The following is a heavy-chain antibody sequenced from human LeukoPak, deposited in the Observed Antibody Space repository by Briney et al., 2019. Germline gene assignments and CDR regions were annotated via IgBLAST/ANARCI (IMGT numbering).Heavy chain of an antibody. J-gene: IGHJ6*02. V-gene: IGHV1-8*01. CDR1: GYTFTSHG. CDR3: ARTRGYSSSPGPPYYYYGMDV. CDR2: VSGYNGNT. Sequence: ASVKVSCKASGYTFTSHGTNWLRQAPGQGLEWMGWVSGYNGNTDYAQKFQGRVTMTRNTSISTAYMELSSLRSEDTAVYYCARTRGYSSSPGPPYYYYGMDVWGQGTTVTVSS. D-gene: IGHD6-13*01.